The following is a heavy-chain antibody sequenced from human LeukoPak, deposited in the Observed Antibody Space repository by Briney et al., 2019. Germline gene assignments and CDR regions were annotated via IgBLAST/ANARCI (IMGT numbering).Heavy chain of an antibody. D-gene: IGHD5-18*01. Sequence: GGSLRLSCAASGFTFSSYSMNWVRQAPGKGLEWVSYISSSSSTIYYADSVKGRFTISRDNAKNSLYLQMNSLRDEDTAVYYRARDRQVDTAMAPFYYYYYGMDVWGQGTTVTVSS. J-gene: IGHJ6*02. CDR2: ISSSSSTI. V-gene: IGHV3-48*02. CDR1: GFTFSSYS. CDR3: ARDRQVDTAMAPFYYYYYGMDV.